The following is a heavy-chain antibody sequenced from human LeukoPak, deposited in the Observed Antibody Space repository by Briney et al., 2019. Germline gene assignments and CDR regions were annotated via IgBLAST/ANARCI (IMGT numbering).Heavy chain of an antibody. V-gene: IGHV4-59*01. CDR3: ARSKYHLLY. D-gene: IGHD2-2*01. CDR2: VYYSGST. Sequence: SETLSLTCAVYGGSFSGYYWSWIRQPPGKGLEWIGYVYYSGSTNYNPSLKSRVTISVDTSKNQFSLKLSSVTAADTAVYYCARSKYHLLYWGQGTLVTVSS. J-gene: IGHJ4*02. CDR1: GGSFSGYY.